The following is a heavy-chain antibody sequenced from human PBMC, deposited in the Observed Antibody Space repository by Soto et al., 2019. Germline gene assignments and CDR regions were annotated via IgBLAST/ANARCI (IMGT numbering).Heavy chain of an antibody. CDR3: ARSRSSSGWGMDV. J-gene: IGHJ6*02. Sequence: GESLKNSYLCSGYRFTGYWIGWLRQMPGKGLEWMGIIYPGDSDTRYSPSFQGQVTISADKSISTAYLQWSSLKASDTAMYYCARSRSSSGWGMDVWVQGTTVTVS. CDR2: IYPGDSDT. CDR1: GYRFTGYW. V-gene: IGHV5-51*01. D-gene: IGHD6-6*01.